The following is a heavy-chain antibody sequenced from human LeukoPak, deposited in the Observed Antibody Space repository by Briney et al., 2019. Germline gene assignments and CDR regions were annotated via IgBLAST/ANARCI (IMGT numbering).Heavy chain of an antibody. CDR1: GYTFTSCY. CDR2: INPSGGST. Sequence: ASVKVSCKASGYTFTSCYMHWVRQAPGQGLEWMGIINPSGGSTSYAQKFQGRVTMTRDTSTSTVYMELSSLRSEDTAVYYCARAYCGGDCYRSRPWYFDLWGRGTLVTVSS. CDR3: ARAYCGGDCYRSRPWYFDL. J-gene: IGHJ2*01. D-gene: IGHD2-21*02. V-gene: IGHV1-46*01.